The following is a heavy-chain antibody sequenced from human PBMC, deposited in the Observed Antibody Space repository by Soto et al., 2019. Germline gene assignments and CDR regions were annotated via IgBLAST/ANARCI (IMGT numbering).Heavy chain of an antibody. J-gene: IGHJ4*02. D-gene: IGHD6-19*01. Sequence: EVHLVETGGALIQPGGSLRLSCAASGFTVSDNYMTWVRQAPGKGLEWVSVLYSAGNAYYADSVQGRFTISRDDSKNTLYLQMNRPRAEDTAVYYCARDKGGGWYYFDSWGQGTLVTVSS. CDR2: LYSAGNA. CDR3: ARDKGGGWYYFDS. V-gene: IGHV3-53*02. CDR1: GFTVSDNY.